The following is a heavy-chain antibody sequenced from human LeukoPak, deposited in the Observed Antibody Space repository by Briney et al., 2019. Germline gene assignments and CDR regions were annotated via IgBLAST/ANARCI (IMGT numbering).Heavy chain of an antibody. CDR1: GDSVSSNSAA. Sequence: SQTLSLTCAISGDSVSSNSAAWNWIRQSPSRGLEWLGRTYYRSKWYNDYAVSVKSRITINPDTSKNQFSLQLNSVTPEDTAVYYCARVTAAAGTGPGYFDLWGRGTLVTVSS. D-gene: IGHD6-13*01. CDR2: TYYRSKWYN. J-gene: IGHJ2*01. V-gene: IGHV6-1*01. CDR3: ARVTAAAGTGPGYFDL.